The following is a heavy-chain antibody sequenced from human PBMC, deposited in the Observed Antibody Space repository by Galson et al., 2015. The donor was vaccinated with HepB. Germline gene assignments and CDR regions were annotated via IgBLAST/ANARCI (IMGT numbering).Heavy chain of an antibody. J-gene: IGHJ4*02. Sequence: SLRLSCAASGFTFSSYEMNWVRQAPGKGLEWVSYISSSGSTIYYADSVKGRFTISRDNAKNSLYLQMNSLRAEDTAVYYCARDHRGRGRSSGWLPFDYWGQGTLVTVSS. D-gene: IGHD6-19*01. CDR3: ARDHRGRGRSSGWLPFDY. CDR1: GFTFSSYE. V-gene: IGHV3-48*03. CDR2: ISSSGSTI.